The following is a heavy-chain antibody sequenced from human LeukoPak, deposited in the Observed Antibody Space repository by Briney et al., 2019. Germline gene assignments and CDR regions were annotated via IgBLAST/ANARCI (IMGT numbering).Heavy chain of an antibody. J-gene: IGHJ4*02. V-gene: IGHV3-7*01. CDR2: IKPDGSEK. D-gene: IGHD2-2*01. CDR3: ARMSSYCDY. CDR1: GFTFSSHH. Sequence: GGSLRLSCVASGFTFSSHHMNWARQTPGKGLESVATIKPDGSEKYYVDSVKGRFTISRDNAKNSLYLQMNSLRAEDTGVYFCARMSSYCDYWGQGTLVTVSS.